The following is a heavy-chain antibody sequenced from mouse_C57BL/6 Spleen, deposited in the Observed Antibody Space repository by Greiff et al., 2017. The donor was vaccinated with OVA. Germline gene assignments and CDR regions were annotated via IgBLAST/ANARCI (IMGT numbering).Heavy chain of an antibody. CDR2: IWRGGST. Sequence: VKLQESGPGLVQPSQSRSITGKVSGVAVNSYGVHWVRQSPGKGLEWLGVIWRGGSTDYNAAFMSRLSITKDNSKSQVFFKMNSLQADDTAIYYCAKIPYGSSPYAMDYWGQGTSVTVSS. CDR1: GVAVNSYG. V-gene: IGHV2-5*01. J-gene: IGHJ4*01. CDR3: AKIPYGSSPYAMDY. D-gene: IGHD1-1*01.